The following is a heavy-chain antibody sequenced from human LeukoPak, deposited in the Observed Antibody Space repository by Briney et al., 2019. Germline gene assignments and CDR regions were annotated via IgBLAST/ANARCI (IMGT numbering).Heavy chain of an antibody. V-gene: IGHV1-69*06. J-gene: IGHJ4*02. CDR3: AREIDGYSDY. CDR2: IIPIFGTA. Sequence: SVKVSCKASGGTFSSYAISWVRQTPGQGLEWMGGIIPIFGTANYAQKFQGRVTITADKSTSTAYMELSSLRSEDTAVYYCAREIDGYSDYWGQGTLVTVSS. CDR1: GGTFSSYA. D-gene: IGHD5-24*01.